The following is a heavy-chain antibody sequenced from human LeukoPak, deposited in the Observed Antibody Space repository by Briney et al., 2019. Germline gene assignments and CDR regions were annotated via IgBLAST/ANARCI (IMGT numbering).Heavy chain of an antibody. CDR2: IRGSCGST. CDR1: GFTFSSYA. CDR3: AKRPAPPYYFDY. J-gene: IGHJ4*02. V-gene: IGHV3-23*01. Sequence: PGGSLRLSCAASGFTFSSYAMSWVRQAPGKGLEGGSAIRGSCGSTYYADSVRGRFTIYRHNTKNTLYLQMNSLRAEDPAVYYCAKRPAPPYYFDYWGQGTLVTVSS.